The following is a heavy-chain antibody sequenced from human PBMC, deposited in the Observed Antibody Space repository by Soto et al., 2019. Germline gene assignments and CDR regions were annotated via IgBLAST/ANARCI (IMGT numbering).Heavy chain of an antibody. CDR3: AKDPGVTYYYFDC. V-gene: IGHV3-30*02. Sequence: GGSLRLSCAASGFTFSNYGMHWVRQAPGKGPEGGAIIGYDGRNKYYADSVKGRFTISRDNSRNTLYLQMNCLRADDTAVYYCAKDPGVTYYYFDCWGQGTLVTVSS. CDR1: GFTFSNYG. J-gene: IGHJ4*02. D-gene: IGHD2-21*02. CDR2: IGYDGRNK.